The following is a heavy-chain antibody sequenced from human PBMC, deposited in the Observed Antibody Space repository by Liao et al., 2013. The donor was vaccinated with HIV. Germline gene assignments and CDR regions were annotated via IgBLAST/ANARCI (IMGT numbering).Heavy chain of an antibody. V-gene: IGHV4-4*07. CDR3: ARDRGWGLRYFDY. CDR2: LYTSGST. CDR1: GGSISSSY. D-gene: IGHD7-27*01. J-gene: IGHJ4*02. Sequence: QVQLQESGPGLVKPSETLSLTCTVSGGSISSSYWSWIRQPAGKGLEWIGRLYTSGSTNYNPSLKSRVSISADTSKNQFSLKLNSVTAADTAIYYCARDRGWGLRYFDYWGQGTLVTVSS.